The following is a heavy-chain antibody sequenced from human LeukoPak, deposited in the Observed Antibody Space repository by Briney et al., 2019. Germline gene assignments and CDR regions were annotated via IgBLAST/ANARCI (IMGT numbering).Heavy chain of an antibody. CDR1: GASFSSGDQY. CDR3: SRGLDSRKLGY. J-gene: IGHJ4*02. Sequence: SETLSLTCTVSGASFSSGDQYWNWIRQRPGEGLEWIGSIHPSGALYNNPSLESRVTISVDTSKNQFSLNLNSVTAADAAVYFCSRGLDSRKLGYWGQGTLVTVSS. D-gene: IGHD3-22*01. CDR2: IHPSGAL. V-gene: IGHV4-31*03.